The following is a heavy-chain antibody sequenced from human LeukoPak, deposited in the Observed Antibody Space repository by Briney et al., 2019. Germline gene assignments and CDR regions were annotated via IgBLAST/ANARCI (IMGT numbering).Heavy chain of an antibody. J-gene: IGHJ4*02. D-gene: IGHD6-13*01. CDR3: ARGGIAAAGNPEAQNYYFDY. CDR1: GGSFSGYY. Sequence: SETLSLTCAVYGGSFSGYYWSLSRHPPPQGLVLIGHLIRSGSTNYNPSLKSRVTISVDTSKNQFSLKLSSVTAADTAVYYCARGGIAAAGNPEAQNYYFDYWGQGTLVTVSS. CDR2: LIRSGST. V-gene: IGHV4-34*01.